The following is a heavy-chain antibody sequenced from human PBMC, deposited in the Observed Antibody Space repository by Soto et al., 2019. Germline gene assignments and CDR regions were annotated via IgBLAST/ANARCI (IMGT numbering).Heavy chain of an antibody. J-gene: IGHJ3*02. D-gene: IGHD3-3*01. Sequence: SETLPHTYTVSGGSISSGGYYWSWIRQHPGKGLEWIGYIYYSGSTYYNPSLKSRVTISVDTSKNQFSLKLSSVTAADTAVYYCARDEWKEYAFDIWGQGTMVTVSS. CDR1: GGSISSGGYY. CDR2: IYYSGST. V-gene: IGHV4-31*03. CDR3: ARDEWKEYAFDI.